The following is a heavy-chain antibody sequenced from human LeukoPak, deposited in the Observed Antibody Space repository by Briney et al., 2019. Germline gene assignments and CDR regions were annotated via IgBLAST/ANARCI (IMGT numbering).Heavy chain of an antibody. J-gene: IGHJ4*02. V-gene: IGHV1-2*02. Sequence: ASVKVSCKASGYTFTGYYMHWVRQAPGQGLEWMGWISPNSGGTNYAQKFQGRVTMTRDTSISTAYMELSRLRSDDTAVYYCARGQFIAARYYFDYWGQGTLVTVSS. CDR2: ISPNSGGT. CDR3: ARGQFIAARYYFDY. CDR1: GYTFTGYY. D-gene: IGHD6-6*01.